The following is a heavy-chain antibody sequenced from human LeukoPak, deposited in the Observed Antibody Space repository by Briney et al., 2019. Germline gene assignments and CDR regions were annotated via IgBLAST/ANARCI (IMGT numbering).Heavy chain of an antibody. CDR2: ISSSGSTI. J-gene: IGHJ6*02. CDR3: ARDTCSGTSCYRDYYYGMDV. Sequence: GGSLRLSCAASGFTFSDYYMSWIRQAPGKGLEWVSYISSSGSTIYYADSVKGRFTISRDNAKNSLYLQMNSLRAEDTAVYYCARDTCSGTSCYRDYYYGMDVSGQGTTVTVSS. D-gene: IGHD2-2*02. CDR1: GFTFSDYY. V-gene: IGHV3-11*01.